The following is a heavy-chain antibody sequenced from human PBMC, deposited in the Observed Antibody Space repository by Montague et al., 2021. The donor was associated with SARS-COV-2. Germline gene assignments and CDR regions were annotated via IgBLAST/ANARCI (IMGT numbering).Heavy chain of an antibody. CDR3: ARQGDQLLLEYWFDP. J-gene: IGHJ5*02. CDR1: GGSISSSSYD. CDR2: IEYSGST. V-gene: IGHV4-39*01. Sequence: SETLSLTSTLAGGSISSSSYDWGWIRQPPGKGLEWIGGIEYSGSTYYXRCLKSRVTISVDTSKNQFSLKLSSVTAADTAVYYCARQGDQLLLEYWFDPWGQGTLVTVSS. D-gene: IGHD2-2*01.